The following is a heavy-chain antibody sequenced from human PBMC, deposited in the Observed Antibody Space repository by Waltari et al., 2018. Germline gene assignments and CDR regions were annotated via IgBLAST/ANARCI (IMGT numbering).Heavy chain of an antibody. CDR1: GGNFSRYA. CDR3: ARQRDSGSYYAADAFDI. CDR2: IIPIFGAG. J-gene: IGHJ3*02. V-gene: IGHV1-69*12. Sequence: QVQLVQSGAEVKKPGSSVKVSCTASGGNFSRYAHHWVRQAPGQGLGWMGGIIPIFGAGNYAQKFQGRVTITADEPTSTAYMELSSLRPEDTAVYYCARQRDSGSYYAADAFDIWGQGTMVTVSS. D-gene: IGHD1-26*01.